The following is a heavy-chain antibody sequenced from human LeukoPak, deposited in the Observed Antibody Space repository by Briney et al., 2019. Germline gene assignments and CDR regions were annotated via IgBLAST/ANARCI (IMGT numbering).Heavy chain of an antibody. V-gene: IGHV4-34*01. CDR1: GGSFSGYY. CDR2: INHSGST. D-gene: IGHD6-13*01. CDR3: ARIYSSSWSY. J-gene: IGHJ4*02. Sequence: PSETLSLTCAVYGGSFSGYYWSWIRQPPGKGLEWIGEINHSGSTNYNPSLKSRVTISVDTSKNQFSLKLSSVTAADTAVYYCARIYSSSWSYWGQGTLVTVSS.